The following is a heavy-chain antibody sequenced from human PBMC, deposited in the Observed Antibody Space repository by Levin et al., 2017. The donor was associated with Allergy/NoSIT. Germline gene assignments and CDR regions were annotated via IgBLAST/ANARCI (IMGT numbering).Heavy chain of an antibody. J-gene: IGHJ4*02. Sequence: GGSLRLSCAASGFTFDDYAMHWVRQAPGKGLEWVSGISWNSGSIGYADSVKGRFTISRDNAKNSLYLQMNSLRAEDTALYYCAKGVRGYDDHYFDYWGQGTLVTVSS. V-gene: IGHV3-9*01. CDR2: ISWNSGSI. CDR1: GFTFDDYA. D-gene: IGHD5-12*01. CDR3: AKGVRGYDDHYFDY.